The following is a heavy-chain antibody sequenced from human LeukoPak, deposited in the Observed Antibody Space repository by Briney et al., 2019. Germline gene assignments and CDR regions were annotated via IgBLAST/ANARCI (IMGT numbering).Heavy chain of an antibody. CDR3: AGSSGWYPTYYFDY. D-gene: IGHD6-19*01. CDR1: GGTFSSYA. Sequence: SVKVSCKASGGTFSSYAISWVRQAPRQGLEWMGGIIPIFGTANYAQKFQGRVTITADKSTSTAYMELSSLRSEDTAVYYCAGSSGWYPTYYFDYWGQGTLVTVSS. V-gene: IGHV1-69*06. CDR2: IIPIFGTA. J-gene: IGHJ4*02.